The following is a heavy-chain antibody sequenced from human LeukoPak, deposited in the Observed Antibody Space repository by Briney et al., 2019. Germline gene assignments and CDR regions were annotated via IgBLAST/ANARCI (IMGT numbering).Heavy chain of an antibody. CDR1: GGSVSNPIYY. Sequence: PSETLSLTCTVSGGSVSNPIYYWSWVRQPPGKGLEWIGYIYYSGSTNYNPSLKSRVTISVDTSKNQFSLKLSSVTAADTAVYYCARGMSYFDYWGQGTLVIVSS. CDR3: ARGMSYFDY. D-gene: IGHD5/OR15-5a*01. CDR2: IYYSGST. V-gene: IGHV4-61*01. J-gene: IGHJ4*02.